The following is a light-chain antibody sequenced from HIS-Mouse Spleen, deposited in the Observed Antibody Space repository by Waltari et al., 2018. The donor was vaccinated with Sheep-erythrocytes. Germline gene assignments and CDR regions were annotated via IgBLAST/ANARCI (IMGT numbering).Light chain of an antibody. V-gene: IGKV2-29*03. CDR3: MQGIHLPIT. CDR2: EVY. Sequence: DIVMTQTPLSLSVTPGQPASISCKSSQSLLHSDEKTYLYWYLQKPGQSPRLLVYEVYSRFAGVPDRFSGSGSSTDFTLKISRVEAEDVGVYYCMQGIHLPITFGQGTRLEIK. CDR1: QSLLHSDEKTY. J-gene: IGKJ5*01.